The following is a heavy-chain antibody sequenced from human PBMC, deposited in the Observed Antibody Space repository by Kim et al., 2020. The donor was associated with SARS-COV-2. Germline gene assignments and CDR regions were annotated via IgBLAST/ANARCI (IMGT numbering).Heavy chain of an antibody. Sequence: SVKVSCKASGGTFSSYAISWVRQAPGQGLEWMGRIIPILGIANYAQKFQGRVTITADKSTSTAYMELSSLRSEDTAVYYCARPYYDILTGYSYGMDVWGQGTTVTVSS. V-gene: IGHV1-69*04. D-gene: IGHD3-9*01. CDR2: IIPILGIA. CDR1: GGTFSSYA. CDR3: ARPYYDILTGYSYGMDV. J-gene: IGHJ6*02.